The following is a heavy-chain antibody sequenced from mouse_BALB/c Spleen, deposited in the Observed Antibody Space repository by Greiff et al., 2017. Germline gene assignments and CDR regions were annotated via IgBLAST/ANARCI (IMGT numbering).Heavy chain of an antibody. V-gene: IGHV1-80*01. CDR1: GFNIKDTY. Sequence: QVQLQQSGAELVKPGASVKLSCTASGFNIKDTYMHWVKQRPGQGLEWIGQIYPGDGDTNYNGKFKGKATLTADKSSSTAYMQLSSLTSEDSAVYFCARRGEGYAMDYWGQGTSVTVSS. J-gene: IGHJ4*01. CDR2: IYPGDGDT. CDR3: ARRGEGYAMDY.